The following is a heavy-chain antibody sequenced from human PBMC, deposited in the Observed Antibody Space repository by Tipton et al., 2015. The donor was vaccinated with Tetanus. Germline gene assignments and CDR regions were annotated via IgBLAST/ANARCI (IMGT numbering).Heavy chain of an antibody. CDR3: ARDLGDSGSYYRNGVY. Sequence: QLVQSGAEVKKPGASVKVSCKASGYTFTSYGVSWVRQAPGQGLEWMGWISAYNGNTNYAQKLQGRVTMTTDTSTSTAYMELRSLRSGDTAVYYGARDLGDSGSYYRNGVYWRQGTLVTVSS. D-gene: IGHD1-26*01. V-gene: IGHV1-18*01. CDR2: ISAYNGNT. CDR1: GYTFTSYG. J-gene: IGHJ4*02.